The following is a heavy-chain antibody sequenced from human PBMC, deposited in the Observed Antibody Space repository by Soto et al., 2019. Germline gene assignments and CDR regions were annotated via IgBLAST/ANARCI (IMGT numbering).Heavy chain of an antibody. J-gene: IGHJ4*02. D-gene: IGHD3-16*01. CDR2: IWYDGNNK. CDR1: GFTFSSYG. CDR3: ARDFGGSTVISSPDF. Sequence: PGGSLRLSCAASGFTFSSYGMHWVRQAPGKGLEWVAVIWYDGNNKYYADSMKGRFTISRDNSKNTLYLQMSSLRAEDTAVYYCARDFGGSTVISSPDFWGQGTQVTVSS. V-gene: IGHV3-33*01.